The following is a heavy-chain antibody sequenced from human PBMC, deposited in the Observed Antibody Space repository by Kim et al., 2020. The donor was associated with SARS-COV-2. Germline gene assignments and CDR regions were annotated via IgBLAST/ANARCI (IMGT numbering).Heavy chain of an antibody. CDR1: GGSLSDYN. J-gene: IGHJ5*02. V-gene: IGHV4-34*01. CDR3: ARHRKFRAVSLKPKNWFDP. Sequence: SETLSLTCAVSGGSLSDYNWSWIRQSPGKGLEWIGEIDHGGSTRKNPSLSGRVTMSVDTSKNHFTLSLRSVTAADTAVFYCARHRKFRAVSLKPKNWFDPCGQGTLVTVSS. CDR2: IDHGGST. D-gene: IGHD3-10*01.